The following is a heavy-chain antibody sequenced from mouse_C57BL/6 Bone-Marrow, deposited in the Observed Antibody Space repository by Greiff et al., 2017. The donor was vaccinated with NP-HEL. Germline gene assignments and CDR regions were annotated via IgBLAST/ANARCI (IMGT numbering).Heavy chain of an antibody. CDR1: GFTFSDYG. CDR2: ISSGSSTI. V-gene: IGHV5-17*01. CDR3: ARRGHYYGSSSWFAY. J-gene: IGHJ3*01. D-gene: IGHD1-1*01. Sequence: EVMLVESGGGLVKPGGSLKLSCAASGFTFSDYGMHWVRQAPEKGLEWVAYISSGSSTIYYADTVKGRFTISRDNVKNTLFLQMTSLRSEDTAMYYCARRGHYYGSSSWFAYWGQGTLVTVSA.